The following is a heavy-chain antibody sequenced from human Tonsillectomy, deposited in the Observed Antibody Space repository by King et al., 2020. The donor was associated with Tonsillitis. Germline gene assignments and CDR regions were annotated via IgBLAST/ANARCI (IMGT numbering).Heavy chain of an antibody. J-gene: IGHJ4*02. D-gene: IGHD1-26*01. Sequence: VQLVESGGGLVQPGGSLRLSCAASGFTFSSYWMHWVRQAPGKGLVWFSRINSDGSTTSYADSVRGRFTISRDNAKNTLYLQMDSLRAEDTAVYYCARYSGSRRGFDFWGQGSLVTVSS. CDR2: INSDGSTT. CDR1: GFTFSSYW. CDR3: ARYSGSRRGFDF. V-gene: IGHV3-74*01.